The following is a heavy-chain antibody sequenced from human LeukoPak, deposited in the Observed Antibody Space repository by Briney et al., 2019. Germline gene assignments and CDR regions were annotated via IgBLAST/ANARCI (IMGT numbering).Heavy chain of an antibody. CDR2: INHSGST. J-gene: IGHJ5*02. CDR3: ASSAADYGDYGWFDP. CDR1: GGSFSGYY. V-gene: IGHV4-34*01. Sequence: SETLSLTCAVYGGSFSGYYWSWIRQPPGKGLEWIGEINHSGSTNYNPSLKSRVTISVDTSKNQFSPKLSSVTAADTAVYYCASSAADYGDYGWFDPWGQGTLVTVSS. D-gene: IGHD4-17*01.